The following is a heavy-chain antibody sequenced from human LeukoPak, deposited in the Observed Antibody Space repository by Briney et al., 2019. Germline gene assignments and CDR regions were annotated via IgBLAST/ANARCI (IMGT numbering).Heavy chain of an antibody. Sequence: GGSLRLSCAASGFTFSNAWMSWVRQAPGKGLEWVGRIKSKTDGGTTDYAAPVKGRFTISRDDSKNTLYLQMNSLKTEDTAVYYCTTDLLLWFGELFPPPDYWGQGTLVTVSS. J-gene: IGHJ4*02. D-gene: IGHD3-10*01. CDR1: GFTFSNAW. V-gene: IGHV3-15*01. CDR2: IKSKTDGGTT. CDR3: TTDLLLWFGELFPPPDY.